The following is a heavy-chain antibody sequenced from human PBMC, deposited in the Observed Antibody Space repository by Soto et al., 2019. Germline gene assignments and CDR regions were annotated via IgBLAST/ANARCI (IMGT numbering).Heavy chain of an antibody. Sequence: GASVKVSCKASGYTFTGYYMHWVRQAPGQGLEWMGWINPNSGGTNYAQKFQGWVTMTRDTSISTAYMELSRLRSDDTAVYYCARGELLTIFGVVTPNVHYGMDVWGQGTTVTVSS. D-gene: IGHD3-3*01. J-gene: IGHJ6*02. CDR2: INPNSGGT. CDR1: GYTFTGYY. CDR3: ARGELLTIFGVVTPNVHYGMDV. V-gene: IGHV1-2*04.